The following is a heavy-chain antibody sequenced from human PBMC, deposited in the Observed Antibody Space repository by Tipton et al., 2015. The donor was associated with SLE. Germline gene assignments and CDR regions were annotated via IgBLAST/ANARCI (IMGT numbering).Heavy chain of an antibody. CDR1: GGSFSGYY. V-gene: IGHV4-34*01. D-gene: IGHD6-19*01. J-gene: IGHJ4*02. CDR2: INHSGSI. CDR3: ARASSGGGRSSGLFNY. Sequence: TLSLTCAVYGGSFSGYYWSWIRQPPGKGLEWIGEINHSGSINYNPSLKSRVTISVDTSKNQFSLKLSSVTAADTAVYYCARASSGGGRSSGLFNYWGQGTLVTVSS.